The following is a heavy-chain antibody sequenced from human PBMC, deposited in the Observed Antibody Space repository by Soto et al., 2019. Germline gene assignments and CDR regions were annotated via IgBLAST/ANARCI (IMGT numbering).Heavy chain of an antibody. V-gene: IGHV3-23*01. D-gene: IGHD2-2*01. Sequence: PGGSLRLSCAASGFTFSSYAMSWFRQAPGKGLEWVSAISGSGGSTYYADSVKGRFTISRDNSKNTLYLQMNSLRAEDTAVYYCAKYIVVVPAATRPRWFDPWGQGTLVTVSS. CDR1: GFTFSSYA. CDR2: ISGSGGST. J-gene: IGHJ5*02. CDR3: AKYIVVVPAATRPRWFDP.